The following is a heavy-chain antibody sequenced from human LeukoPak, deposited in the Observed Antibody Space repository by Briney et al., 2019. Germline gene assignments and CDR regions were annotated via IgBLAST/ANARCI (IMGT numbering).Heavy chain of an antibody. CDR2: IKQDGSEK. CDR3: AKLQGVSSGHFTDAFDI. D-gene: IGHD4-11*01. J-gene: IGHJ3*02. CDR1: GFTFSSYW. Sequence: GGSLRLSCAASGFTFSSYWMSWVRQAPGKGLEWVANIKQDGSEKYYADSVKGRFTISRDNSKNTLYLQMNSLRAEDTAVYYCAKLQGVSSGHFTDAFDIWGQGTMVTVSS. V-gene: IGHV3-7*01.